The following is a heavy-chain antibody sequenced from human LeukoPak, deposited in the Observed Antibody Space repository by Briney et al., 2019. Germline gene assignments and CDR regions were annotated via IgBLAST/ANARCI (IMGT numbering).Heavy chain of an antibody. D-gene: IGHD6-19*01. Sequence: GRSLRLSCAASGFTFSSYGMHWVHQAPGKGLEWVAVIWYDGSNKYYADSVKGRFTISRDNSKNTLYLQMNSLRAEDTAVYYCAREGGGSGWYFHYWGQGTLVTVSS. CDR3: AREGGGSGWYFHY. CDR1: GFTFSSYG. J-gene: IGHJ4*02. CDR2: IWYDGSNK. V-gene: IGHV3-33*01.